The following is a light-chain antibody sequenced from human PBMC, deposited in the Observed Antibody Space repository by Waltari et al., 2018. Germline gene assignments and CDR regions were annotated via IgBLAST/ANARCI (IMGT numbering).Light chain of an antibody. V-gene: IGKV1-39*01. CDR3: QQSYSTRRT. CDR1: EYIRNY. CDR2: VAS. J-gene: IGKJ1*01. Sequence: DIQITQSPSSLSASVGDRVTITCQASEYIRNYLNWFQQKPGKAPKLLIYVASSLQSGVQSRFRVSGSETDCALSISSLQPEDFATYDFQQSYSTRRTFGQGTKVEIK.